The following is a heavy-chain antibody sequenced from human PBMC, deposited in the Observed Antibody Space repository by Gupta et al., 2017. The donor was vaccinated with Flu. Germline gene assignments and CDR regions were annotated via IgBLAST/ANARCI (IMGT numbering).Heavy chain of an antibody. J-gene: IGHJ5*02. CDR2: INHSGST. CDR3: ARGLRYYYGSGSSNNWFDP. Sequence: KGLEWIGEINHSGSTNYNPSLKSRVTISVDTSKNQFSLKLSSVTAADTAVYYCARGLRYYYGSGSSNNWFDPWGQGTLVTVSS. V-gene: IGHV4-34*01. D-gene: IGHD3-10*01.